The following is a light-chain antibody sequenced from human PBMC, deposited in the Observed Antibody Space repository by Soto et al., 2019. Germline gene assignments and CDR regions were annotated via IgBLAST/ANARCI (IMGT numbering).Light chain of an antibody. CDR1: PTVSSN. J-gene: IGKJ4*01. Sequence: EVVMTQSPATLSMSPGERATLSCRASPTVSSNLAWYQQKPGQTPRLLIYGASTRAPGIPARFSGSGSGTDFTLTISSLLSEDFAVYYCQQYNNWPLTFGGGTKVDIK. V-gene: IGKV3-15*01. CDR2: GAS. CDR3: QQYNNWPLT.